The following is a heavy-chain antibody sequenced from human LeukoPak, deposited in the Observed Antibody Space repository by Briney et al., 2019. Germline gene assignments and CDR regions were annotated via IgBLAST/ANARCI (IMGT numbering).Heavy chain of an antibody. CDR1: NDSISSGRYY. J-gene: IGHJ6*03. CDR2: IYTSGST. CDR3: ARVPLRWYYMDV. Sequence: PSETLSLTCSVSNDSISSGRYYWIWIRQPAGKGLEWIGRIYTSGSTNYNPSLKSRVIISVDTSKNQFSLKLSSVTAADTAVYYCARVPLRWYYMDVWGKGTTVTVSS. V-gene: IGHV4-61*02. D-gene: IGHD4-23*01.